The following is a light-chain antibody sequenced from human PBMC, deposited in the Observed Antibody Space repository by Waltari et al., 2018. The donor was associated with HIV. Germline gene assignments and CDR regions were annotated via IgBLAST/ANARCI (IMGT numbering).Light chain of an antibody. CDR1: SGNIGSYF. Sequence: NFVLTQPHSVSASPGQTVTISCTRSSGNIGSYFVQWPPPRPDSAPTTVIYEDDKRPSGVPDRFSCSIDSSSNAASLPISGLQTEDEADYYCQSYYLTNVVFGGGTKLTVL. CDR2: EDD. CDR3: QSYYLTNVV. J-gene: IGLJ2*01. V-gene: IGLV6-57*04.